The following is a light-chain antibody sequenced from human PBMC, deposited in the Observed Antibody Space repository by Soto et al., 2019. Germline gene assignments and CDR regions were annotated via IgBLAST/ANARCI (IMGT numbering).Light chain of an antibody. CDR2: EVS. CDR1: SSDVGGYNY. CDR3: SPYVGSNNYWV. J-gene: IGLJ3*02. V-gene: IGLV2-8*01. Sequence: QSALTQPPSASGSPGQSVTISCTGTSSDVGGYNYVTWYQQHPGKAPKLLICEVSKRPSGVSDRFSGSKSGNTASLTAPGLQAEDEADYYCSPYVGSNNYWVFGGGTKLTVL.